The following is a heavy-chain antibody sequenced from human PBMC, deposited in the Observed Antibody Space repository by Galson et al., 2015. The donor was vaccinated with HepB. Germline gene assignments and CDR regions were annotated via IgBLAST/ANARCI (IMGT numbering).Heavy chain of an antibody. V-gene: IGHV3-33*01. CDR3: ARAPSSGWFGVADAFDI. Sequence: SLRLSCAASGFTFSSYGMHWVRQAPGKGLEWVAVIWYDGSNKYYADSVKGRFTISRDNSKNTLYLQMNSLRAEDTAVYYCARAPSSGWFGVADAFDIWGQGTMVTVSS. J-gene: IGHJ3*02. D-gene: IGHD6-19*01. CDR1: GFTFSSYG. CDR2: IWYDGSNK.